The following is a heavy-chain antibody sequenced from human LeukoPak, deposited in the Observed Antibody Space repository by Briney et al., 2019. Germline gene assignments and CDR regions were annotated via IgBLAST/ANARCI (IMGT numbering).Heavy chain of an antibody. CDR2: ISWNSGSI. CDR1: GFTFSDYY. D-gene: IGHD4-17*01. V-gene: IGHV3-11*01. CDR3: TREDGARLSF. Sequence: GGSLRLSCVASGFTFSDYYMSWIRQAPGKGREWVSGISWNSGSIGYADTVKGRFTVSRDNAKNSLYLQMDSLRVEDTALYYCTREDGARLSFWGQGTLVTVSS. J-gene: IGHJ4*02.